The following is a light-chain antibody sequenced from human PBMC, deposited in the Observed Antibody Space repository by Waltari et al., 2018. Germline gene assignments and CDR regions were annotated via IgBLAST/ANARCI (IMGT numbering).Light chain of an antibody. CDR1: LDIRSN. CDR3: QQFQDLPLT. CDR2: DAS. Sequence: IQMTQSPSSLSASVVDRVIITCQAGLDIRSNLNWYQQKAGTAPKLLIPDASNLEEGVPSRFSGSGSGTDFTFTIDNLRPEDFATYYCQQFQDLPLTFGGGTKLEI. J-gene: IGKJ4*01. V-gene: IGKV1-33*01.